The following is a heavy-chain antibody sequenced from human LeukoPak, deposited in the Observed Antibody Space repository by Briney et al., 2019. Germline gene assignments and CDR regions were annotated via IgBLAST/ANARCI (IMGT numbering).Heavy chain of an antibody. V-gene: IGHV3-30*02. J-gene: IGHJ3*02. CDR3: AAEEYQVSHAFDI. Sequence: GGSLRLSCAASGFTFSRYGMHWLRQAPGKGLEWVAFIHYDGSNKYYGDSVRGRFTISRDNSKNTLYLQMNSLRTEDTGVYFCAAEEYQVSHAFDIWGQGTMVTVSS. D-gene: IGHD2-2*01. CDR1: GFTFSRYG. CDR2: IHYDGSNK.